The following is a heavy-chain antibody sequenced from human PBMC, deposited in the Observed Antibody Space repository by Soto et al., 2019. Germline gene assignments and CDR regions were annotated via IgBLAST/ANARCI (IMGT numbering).Heavy chain of an antibody. J-gene: IGHJ3*02. Sequence: GGSLRLSCAASGFTFSSYSMNWVRQAPGKRLEWVSSISSSSSYIYYADSVKGRFTISRDNAKNSLYLQMNSLRAEDTAVYYCARGLIVVVPAAMPDAFDIWGQGTMVTVSS. V-gene: IGHV3-21*01. CDR1: GFTFSSYS. CDR2: ISSSSSYI. D-gene: IGHD2-2*01. CDR3: ARGLIVVVPAAMPDAFDI.